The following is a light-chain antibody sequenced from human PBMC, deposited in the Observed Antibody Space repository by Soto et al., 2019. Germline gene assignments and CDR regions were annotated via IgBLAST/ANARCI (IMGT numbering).Light chain of an antibody. CDR3: QQYGSSPLT. CDR2: GAS. V-gene: IGKV3-20*01. Sequence: EIVLTQSPGTLSVSPGERAALSCRASQSVRRTSLAWYQQKPGQAPRLLIYGASSRATGIPDRFSGSGPGTHFSLTISRLEPEDFAVYYCQQYGSSPLTFGQGTKVEIK. CDR1: QSVRRTS. J-gene: IGKJ1*01.